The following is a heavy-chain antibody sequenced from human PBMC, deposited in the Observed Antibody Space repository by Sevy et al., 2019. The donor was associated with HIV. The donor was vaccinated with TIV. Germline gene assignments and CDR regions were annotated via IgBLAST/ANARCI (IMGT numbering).Heavy chain of an antibody. CDR3: AKGYYGFWSGYYYGMDV. J-gene: IGHJ6*02. D-gene: IGHD3-3*01. Sequence: ASVKVSCKASGYTFTSYDINWVRQATGQGLEWRGWMNPNSGNTGYAQKFQGRVIMTRNTSITTAYMELSSLKSEDTAVYYCAKGYYGFWSGYYYGMDVWGQGTTVTVSS. CDR2: MNPNSGNT. CDR1: GYTFTSYD. V-gene: IGHV1-8*01.